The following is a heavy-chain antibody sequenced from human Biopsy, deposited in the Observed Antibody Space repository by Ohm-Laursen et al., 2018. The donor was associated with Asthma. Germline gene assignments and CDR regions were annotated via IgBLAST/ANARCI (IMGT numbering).Heavy chain of an antibody. CDR3: AKYSVFYYRGGNDY. Sequence: SLRLSCAATGFTVSRDHMFWVRQAPGKGLEWVSVIYSGGTSHTADSVRGRFTISRDFSKNTVYLQMNSLRAEDSAIYYCAKYSVFYYRGGNDYWGQGIVVTVSS. CDR1: GFTVSRDH. D-gene: IGHD1-26*01. J-gene: IGHJ4*02. CDR2: IYSGGTS. V-gene: IGHV3-53*01.